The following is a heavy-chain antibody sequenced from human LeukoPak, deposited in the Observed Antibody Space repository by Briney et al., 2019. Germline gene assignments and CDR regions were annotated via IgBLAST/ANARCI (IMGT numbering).Heavy chain of an antibody. CDR1: GFTFSTYS. CDR3: ARDPQYCSGGSCYSFDY. J-gene: IGHJ4*02. V-gene: IGHV3-21*01. CDR2: IISSSSYI. D-gene: IGHD2-15*01. Sequence: MPGGSLRLSCAAPGFTFSTYSMNWVRQAPGKGLEWVSSIISSSSYIYYADSVKGRFTISRDNAKNSLYLQMNSLRAEDTAVYYCARDPQYCSGGSCYSFDYWGQGTLVTVSS.